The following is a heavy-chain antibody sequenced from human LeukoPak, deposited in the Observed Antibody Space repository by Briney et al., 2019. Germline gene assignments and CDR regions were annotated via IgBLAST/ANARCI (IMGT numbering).Heavy chain of an antibody. D-gene: IGHD5-18*01. Sequence: SETQSLTCAVYGGSFSGYYWSWIRQPPGKGLEWIGEINHSGSTNYNPSLKSRVTISVDTSKNQFSLKLSSVTAADTAVYYCARGKQWIRAFDIWGQGTMVTVSS. CDR3: ARGKQWIRAFDI. J-gene: IGHJ3*02. CDR2: INHSGST. V-gene: IGHV4-34*01. CDR1: GGSFSGYY.